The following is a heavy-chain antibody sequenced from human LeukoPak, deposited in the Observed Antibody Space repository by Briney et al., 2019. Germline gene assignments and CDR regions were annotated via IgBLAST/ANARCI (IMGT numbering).Heavy chain of an antibody. CDR1: GGSISSYY. CDR3: AREGNCSGGSCYFSEFVY. D-gene: IGHD2-15*01. J-gene: IGHJ4*02. V-gene: IGHV4-59*01. Sequence: SETLSLTCTVSGGSISSYYWSWIRQPPGKGLEWIGYIYYSGSTNYNPSLKSRVTISVDTSKNQFSLKLSSVTAADTAVYYCAREGNCSGGSCYFSEFVYWGQGTLVTVSS. CDR2: IYYSGST.